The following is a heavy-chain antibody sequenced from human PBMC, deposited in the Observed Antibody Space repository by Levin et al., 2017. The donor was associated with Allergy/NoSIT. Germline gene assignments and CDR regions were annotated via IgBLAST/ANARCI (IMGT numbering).Heavy chain of an antibody. CDR2: IYYSGST. D-gene: IGHD3-10*01. CDR1: GGSISSGDYY. Sequence: SCTVSGGSISSGDYYWSWIRQHPGKGLEWIGYIYYSGSTYYNPSLKSRVAISVDTSKNQFSLKLSSVTAADTAVYYCARVGYGGWFDPWGQGTLVTVSS. CDR3: ARVGYGGWFDP. J-gene: IGHJ5*02. V-gene: IGHV4-31*03.